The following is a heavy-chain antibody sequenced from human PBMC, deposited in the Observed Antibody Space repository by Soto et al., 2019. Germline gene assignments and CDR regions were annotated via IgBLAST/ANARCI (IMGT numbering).Heavy chain of an antibody. V-gene: IGHV3-20*04. CDR2: INWNGGST. D-gene: IGHD3-9*01. J-gene: IGHJ4*02. CDR3: ARERVKLRYFDWPGPPIDY. CDR1: GFTFDDYG. Sequence: GGSLRLSCAASGFTFDDYGMSWVRQAPGKGLEWVSGINWNGGSTGYADSVKGRFTISRDNAKNSLYLQMNSLRAEDTALYYCARERVKLRYFDWPGPPIDYWGQGTLVTVSS.